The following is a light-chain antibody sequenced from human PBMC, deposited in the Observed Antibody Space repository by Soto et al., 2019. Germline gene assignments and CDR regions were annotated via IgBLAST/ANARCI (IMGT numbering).Light chain of an antibody. CDR3: QQYNNWPRGFT. Sequence: EIVMTQSPATLSVSPGERATLSCRASQSVSSNLAWYQQKPGQAPRLLIYGASTRATGIPARFSGSGSGTEFTLTISSPQSEDFAVYYCQQYNNWPRGFTFGPGTKVDIK. CDR1: QSVSSN. V-gene: IGKV3-15*01. CDR2: GAS. J-gene: IGKJ3*01.